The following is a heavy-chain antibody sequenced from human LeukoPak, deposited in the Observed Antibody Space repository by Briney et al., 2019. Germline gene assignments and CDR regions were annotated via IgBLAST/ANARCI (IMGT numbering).Heavy chain of an antibody. D-gene: IGHD6-19*01. CDR1: GFTFNRDW. CDR2: IKEDGSEK. V-gene: IGHV3-7*01. J-gene: IGHJ4*02. CDR3: ATKEPSTSGWSY. Sequence: HPGGSLRLSCAASGFTFNRDWAAWVRQARGKGLEWVANIKEDGSEKNYVDSVKGRFTISRDNAVNSVYLQMSDLRAEDTGVYYCATKEPSTSGWSYWGQGTLVTVSS.